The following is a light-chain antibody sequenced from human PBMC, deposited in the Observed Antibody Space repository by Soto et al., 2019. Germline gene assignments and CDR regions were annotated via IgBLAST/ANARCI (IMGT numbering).Light chain of an antibody. V-gene: IGLV2-8*01. CDR1: SSDVGGYNY. CDR3: GSYACSNPS. CDR2: EVS. Sequence: QSALTQPPSASGSPGQSVTISCTGTSSDVGGYNYVSWYQQHPGKAPKLMIYEVSKRPSGVPDRFSGSKSGNTASLTVSGLQADDEADYYCGSYACSNPSFGGGTKLTVL. J-gene: IGLJ3*02.